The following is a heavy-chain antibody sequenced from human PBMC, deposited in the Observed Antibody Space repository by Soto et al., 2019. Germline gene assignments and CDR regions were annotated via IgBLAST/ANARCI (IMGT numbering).Heavy chain of an antibody. Sequence: AVKVPWKGWGRSCSRNAVSRLRQAPGQGLEWMGGIIPFFHAPNYAQKFQGRVTITADESTSIVFMEMSSLGFEDTALYDCARSRAAAPLRVGMDVWGQGTTVTVSS. CDR1: GRSCSRNA. V-gene: IGHV1-69*01. J-gene: IGHJ6*02. CDR3: ARSRAAAPLRVGMDV. CDR2: IIPFFHAP. D-gene: IGHD6-13*01.